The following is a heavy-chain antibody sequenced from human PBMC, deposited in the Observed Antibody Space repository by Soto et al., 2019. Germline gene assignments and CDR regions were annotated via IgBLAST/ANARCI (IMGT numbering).Heavy chain of an antibody. V-gene: IGHV3-30-3*01. Sequence: PGGSLRLSCAASGFTFSSYAMHWVRQAPGKGLEWVAVISYDGSNKYYADSVKGRFTISRDNSKNTLYLQMNSLRAEDTAVYYCARALVLPLAGAYGMDVWGQGTTVTVSS. CDR3: ARALVLPLAGAYGMDV. J-gene: IGHJ6*02. CDR1: GFTFSSYA. D-gene: IGHD3-9*01. CDR2: ISYDGSNK.